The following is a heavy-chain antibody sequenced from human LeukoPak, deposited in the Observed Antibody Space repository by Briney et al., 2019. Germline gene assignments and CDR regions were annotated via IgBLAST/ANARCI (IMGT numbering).Heavy chain of an antibody. V-gene: IGHV1-2*02. CDR3: ARDPSAAAGTD. J-gene: IGHJ4*02. CDR2: INPNSGGT. D-gene: IGHD6-13*01. Sequence: ASVKVSCKASGYTFTGYYMHWVRQAPGQGLEWMGWINPNSGGTNYAQKFQGRVTMTRDTSISTAYMELSRLRSGDTAIYYCARDPSAAAGTDWGQGTLVTVSS. CDR1: GYTFTGYY.